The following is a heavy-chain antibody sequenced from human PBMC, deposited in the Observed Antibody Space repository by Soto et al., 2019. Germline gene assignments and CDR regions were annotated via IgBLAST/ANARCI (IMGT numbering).Heavy chain of an antibody. D-gene: IGHD5-18*01. J-gene: IGHJ5*02. CDR1: GYTFTSYG. V-gene: IGHV1-18*04. CDR3: ARDRHTAMVSINWFDP. CDR2: ISAYNGNT. Sequence: ASVKVSCKASGYTFTSYGISWVRQAPGQGLEWMGWISAYNGNTNYAQKLQGRVTMTTDTSTSTAYMELRSLRSDDTAVYYCARDRHTAMVSINWFDPWGQGTLVTVSS.